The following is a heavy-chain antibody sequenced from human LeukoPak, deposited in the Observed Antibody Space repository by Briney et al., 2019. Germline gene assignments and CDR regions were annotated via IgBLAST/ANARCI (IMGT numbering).Heavy chain of an antibody. Sequence: SETLSLTCTVSGGSISSSSYYWGWIRQPPGKGLEWIGSIYYSGSTYYNPSLKSRVTISVDTSKNQFSLKLSSVTAADTAVYYCASSSYSSSSDSPLDYYYYYMDVWGKGTTVTVSS. J-gene: IGHJ6*03. CDR2: IYYSGST. D-gene: IGHD6-6*01. V-gene: IGHV4-39*01. CDR1: GGSISSSSYY. CDR3: ASSSYSSSSDSPLDYYYYYMDV.